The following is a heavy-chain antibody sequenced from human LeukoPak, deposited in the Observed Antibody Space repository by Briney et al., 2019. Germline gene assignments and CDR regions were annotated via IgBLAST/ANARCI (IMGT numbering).Heavy chain of an antibody. CDR3: ARSPTKRVPEDY. CDR2: IFHSGST. D-gene: IGHD2-2*01. CDR1: SGSIFSSSW. Sequence: SGTLSLTCAVSSGSIFSSSWWSWVRQPPGKGLEWIGQIFHSGSTSYSPSLKSRVTISVDKSKNQFSLRLTSVTAADTAVYYCARSPTKRVPEDYWGQGTLVTVSP. V-gene: IGHV4-4*02. J-gene: IGHJ4*02.